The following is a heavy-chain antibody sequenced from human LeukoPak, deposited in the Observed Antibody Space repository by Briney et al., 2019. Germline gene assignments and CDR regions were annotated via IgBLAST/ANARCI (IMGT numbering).Heavy chain of an antibody. CDR3: AKGFFGSGSSPHNFDY. D-gene: IGHD3-10*01. Sequence: GGSLRLSCAASGFTFSSFAMHWVRQAPGKGLEWVAVVRGNGDSTHYADSVKGRFTISRDNSKNTLYLQMNSLRDEDTAVYYCAKGFFGSGSSPHNFDYWGQGTLVTVSS. V-gene: IGHV3-23*01. J-gene: IGHJ4*02. CDR1: GFTFSSFA. CDR2: VRGNGDST.